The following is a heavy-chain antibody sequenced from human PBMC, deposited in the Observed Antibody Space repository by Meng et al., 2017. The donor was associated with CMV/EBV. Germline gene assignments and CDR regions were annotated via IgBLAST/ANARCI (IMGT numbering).Heavy chain of an antibody. CDR1: GFTFSSYW. CDR2: IKQDGSEK. J-gene: IGHJ4*02. Sequence: GGSLRLSCAASGFTFSSYWMSWVRQAPGKGLEWVANIKQDGSEKYYVDSVKGRFTISRDNAKNSLYLQMNSLRAEDTAAYYCARDGLDIVATISGDYFDYWGQGTLVTVSS. D-gene: IGHD5-12*01. CDR3: ARDGLDIVATISGDYFDY. V-gene: IGHV3-7*01.